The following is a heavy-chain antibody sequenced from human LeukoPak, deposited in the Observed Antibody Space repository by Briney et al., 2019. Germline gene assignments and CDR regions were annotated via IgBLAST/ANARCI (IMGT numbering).Heavy chain of an antibody. Sequence: ASVTVSCKVSGNSLSELSIQWVRQAPGKGLEWMGGFDPEEAKMVYAQNFQGRVTMTEDTSTQTAYMELSGLTSDDTAVYYCTTRSGDFWSGFVNWGQGTLVTVSS. J-gene: IGHJ4*02. V-gene: IGHV1-24*01. CDR1: GNSLSELS. CDR2: FDPEEAKM. CDR3: TTRSGDFWSGFVN. D-gene: IGHD3-3*01.